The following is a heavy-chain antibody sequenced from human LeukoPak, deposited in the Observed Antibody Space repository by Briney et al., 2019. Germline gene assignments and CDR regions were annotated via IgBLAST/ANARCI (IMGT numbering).Heavy chain of an antibody. J-gene: IGHJ4*02. CDR1: GFTLSGNW. CDR3: ARRDNYDY. V-gene: IGHV3-74*01. D-gene: IGHD2-15*01. CDR2: INSDGSST. Sequence: PGGSLTLSCAASGFTLSGNWMHWVRHAPGKGLVWLSRINSDGSSTSYADSVKGRFTISRDNAKNTLYLQMNSLRAEDTAVYYCARRDNYDYWGQGTLVTVSS.